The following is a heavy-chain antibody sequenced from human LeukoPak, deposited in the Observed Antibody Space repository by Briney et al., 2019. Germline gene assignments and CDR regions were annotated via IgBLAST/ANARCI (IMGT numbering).Heavy chain of an antibody. D-gene: IGHD3-10*01. CDR1: GFTFSRNK. J-gene: IGHJ3*02. CDR3: ARAKYYYGSGSYYDAFDI. V-gene: IGHV3-74*01. Sequence: GGSLRLSCVASGFTFSRNKMHWVRQGPGKGLMWVSRLNSDGSGTTYAYSVRGRFTISRDNAKNTLYLQMNSLRAEDTAVYYCARAKYYYGSGSYYDAFDIWGQGTMVTVSS. CDR2: LNSDGSGT.